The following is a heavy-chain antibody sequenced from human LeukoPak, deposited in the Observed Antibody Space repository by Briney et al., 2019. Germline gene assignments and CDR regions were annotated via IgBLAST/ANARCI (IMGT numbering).Heavy chain of an antibody. J-gene: IGHJ4*02. CDR3: ARDDGRGVVTPY. D-gene: IGHD2-21*02. V-gene: IGHV4-39*07. CDR2: IYYSGRT. CDR1: GGSISGSDYY. Sequence: SETLSLTCTVSGGSISGSDYYWGWLRQPPGKGLEWIGIIYYSGRTFYNPSLKSRVAISVDTSKNQFSLNLISVTAADTAVYYCARDDGRGVVTPYWGQGTLVTVSS.